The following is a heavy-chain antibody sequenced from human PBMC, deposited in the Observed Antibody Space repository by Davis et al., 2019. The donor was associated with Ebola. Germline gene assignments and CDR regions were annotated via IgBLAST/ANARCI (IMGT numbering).Heavy chain of an antibody. Sequence: PGGSLRLSCAVSGFIFDEHAMHWVRQAPGKGLVWVSGVNCNGRSTGYADSVKGRFTISRDNAKNSLYLQMNSLRAEDTAFYYCARGPLQLYYENTGYYYFDYWGQGTLVTVSS. J-gene: IGHJ4*02. CDR2: VNCNGRST. D-gene: IGHD3-22*01. CDR3: ARGPLQLYYENTGYYYFDY. CDR1: GFIFDEHA. V-gene: IGHV3-9*01.